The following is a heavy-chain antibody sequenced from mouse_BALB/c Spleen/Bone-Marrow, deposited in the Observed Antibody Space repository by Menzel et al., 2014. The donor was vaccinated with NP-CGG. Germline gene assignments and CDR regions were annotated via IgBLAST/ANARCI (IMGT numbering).Heavy chain of an antibody. V-gene: IGHV1-53*01. J-gene: IGHJ3*01. D-gene: IGHD4-1*01. Sequence: VQLQQSGTELVKPGASVKLSCKASGYTFTSYYIYWVKQRPGQGLEWIGEINPSNGGTNFNEKFKSKATLTVDKSSSTAYMQLSSLTSEDSAVYYGTRQGTGTFAYWGQGTLVTVSA. CDR1: GYTFTSYY. CDR3: TRQGTGTFAY. CDR2: INPSNGGT.